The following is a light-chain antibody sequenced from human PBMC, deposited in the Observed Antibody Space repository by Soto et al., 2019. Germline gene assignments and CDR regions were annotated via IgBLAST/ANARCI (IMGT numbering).Light chain of an antibody. J-gene: IGLJ1*01. Sequence: QSVLAQPASASGSFGQSITISCSGPNTDLGVYGYVSWYQHHPGKAPKLLIYDVNNRPSGISDRFSGSKSGDTASLTISGLQAEDEADYFCFSKISGFVYGFGTGTKVTVL. CDR2: DVN. CDR3: FSKISGFVYG. CDR1: NTDLGVYGY. V-gene: IGLV2-14*01.